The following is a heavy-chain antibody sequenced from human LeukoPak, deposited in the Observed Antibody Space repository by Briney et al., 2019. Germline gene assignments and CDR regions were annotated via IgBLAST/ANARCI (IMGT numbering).Heavy chain of an antibody. Sequence: GGSLRLSCAASGFTFRSYSMNWVRQAPGKGLEWVSYISSSSSSIYNADSVKGRFTISRDNAKNSLYLHMNSLRAEDTAVYYCARGGGQWHVDYWGQGTLVTVSS. D-gene: IGHD6-19*01. CDR1: GFTFRSYS. CDR3: ARGGGQWHVDY. CDR2: ISSSSSSI. J-gene: IGHJ4*02. V-gene: IGHV3-48*04.